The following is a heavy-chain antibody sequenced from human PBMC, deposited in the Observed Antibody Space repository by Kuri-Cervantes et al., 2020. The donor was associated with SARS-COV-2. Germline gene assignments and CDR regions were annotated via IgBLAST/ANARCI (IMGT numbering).Heavy chain of an antibody. Sequence: SGSLSLSCTVSGVSISSSYYWGWMRQPPGKGLEWIGTPYYSGTIYYSPSLKNRVTISGGTSKNQFSLKLSSVTAADTAVEYCARGRPNFDYWGQGTLVTVSS. CDR2: PYYSGTI. V-gene: IGHV4-39*01. CDR1: GVSISSSYY. J-gene: IGHJ4*02. D-gene: IGHD1-1*01. CDR3: ARGRPNFDY.